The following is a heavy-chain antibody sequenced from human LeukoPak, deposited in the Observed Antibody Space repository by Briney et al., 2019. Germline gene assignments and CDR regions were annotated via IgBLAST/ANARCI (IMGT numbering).Heavy chain of an antibody. CDR2: IYYSGST. CDR3: ARGGRAVARSFDY. V-gene: IGHV4-39*07. J-gene: IGHJ4*02. CDR1: GGSISSSSYY. D-gene: IGHD6-19*01. Sequence: PSETLSLTCTVSGGSISSSSYYWGWIRQPPGKGLEWIGSIYYSGSTYYNPSLKSRVTISVDTSKNQFSLKLSSVTAADTAVYYCARGGRAVARSFDYWGQGTLVTVSS.